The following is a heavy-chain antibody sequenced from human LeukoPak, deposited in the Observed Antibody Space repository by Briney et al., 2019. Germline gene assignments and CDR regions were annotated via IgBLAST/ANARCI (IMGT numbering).Heavy chain of an antibody. CDR3: AKAAQTGFDSSNSLEY. D-gene: IGHD4-11*01. CDR2: IWSDGTNK. Sequence: PGRSLTLSCAASGFTFSHYGMHWDRQAPGKGPEWVAVIWSDGTNKYYADSVKGRFTIYRDDSQNRVFLHMNSLRAEDTALYYCAKAAQTGFDSSNSLEYWGQGALVSVSS. V-gene: IGHV3-33*06. J-gene: IGHJ4*02. CDR1: GFTFSHYG.